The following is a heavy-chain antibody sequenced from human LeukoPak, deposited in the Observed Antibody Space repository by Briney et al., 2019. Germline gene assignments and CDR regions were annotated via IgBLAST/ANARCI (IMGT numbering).Heavy chain of an antibody. CDR3: ARAGSSGWYSGLDY. J-gene: IGHJ4*02. D-gene: IGHD6-19*01. CDR1: GFTFSSYA. V-gene: IGHV3-30-3*01. CDR2: ISYDGSNK. Sequence: PGGSLRLSCAASGFTFSSYAMHWVRQAPGKGLEWVAVISYDGSNKYYADSVKGRLTISRDNSKNTLYLQMNSLRAEDTAVYYCARAGSSGWYSGLDYWGQGTLVTVSS.